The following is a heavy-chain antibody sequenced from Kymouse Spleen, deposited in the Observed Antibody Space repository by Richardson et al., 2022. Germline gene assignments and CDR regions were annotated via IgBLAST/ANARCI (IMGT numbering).Heavy chain of an antibody. V-gene: IGHV4-34*01. CDR3: ARVPYYDILTGYLMDV. CDR2: INHSGST. CDR1: GGSFSGYY. D-gene: IGHD3-9*01. J-gene: IGHJ6*02. Sequence: QVQLQQWGAGLLKPSETLSLTCAVYGGSFSGYYWSWIRQPPGKGLEWIGEINHSGSTNYNPSLKSRVTISVDTSKNQFSLKLSSVTAADTAVYYCARVPYYDILTGYLMDVWGQGTTVTVSS.